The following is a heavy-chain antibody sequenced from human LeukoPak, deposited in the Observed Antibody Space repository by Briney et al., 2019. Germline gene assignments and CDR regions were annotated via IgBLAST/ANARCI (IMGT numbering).Heavy chain of an antibody. D-gene: IGHD2-2*01. J-gene: IGHJ4*02. Sequence: GGSLRLSCAASGFTVSSNYMTWVRRAPGKGLEWVALISYDGDNKYYADSVKGRFTISRDNSKNTLYLQMNSLRPEDTAVYYCARVSRYCSRTSCYGDLDYWGQGTLVTVSS. CDR1: GFTVSSNY. CDR3: ARVSRYCSRTSCYGDLDY. V-gene: IGHV3-30-3*01. CDR2: ISYDGDNK.